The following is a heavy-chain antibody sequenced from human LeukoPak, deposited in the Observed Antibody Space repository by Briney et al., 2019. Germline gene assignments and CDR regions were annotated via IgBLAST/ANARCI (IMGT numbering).Heavy chain of an antibody. D-gene: IGHD6-19*01. V-gene: IGHV4-39*01. CDR1: GGSIGSSGFY. Sequence: SETLCLTCKVSGGSIGSSGFYWGWIRQPPGKGLEWIGSIYYPESTHYNPSLESRVTISVDTSKYQVSLTLSSVTATDTAVYYCVRHVSSGWDYYNGLDVWGQGTTVTVSS. CDR2: IYYPEST. CDR3: VRHVSSGWDYYNGLDV. J-gene: IGHJ6*02.